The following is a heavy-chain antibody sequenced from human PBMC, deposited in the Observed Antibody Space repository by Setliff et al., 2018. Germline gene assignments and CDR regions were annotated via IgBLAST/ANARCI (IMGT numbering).Heavy chain of an antibody. Sequence: GASVKVSCKTSGYKFNDYAISWVRQGPGQGLEWMGWISGFNSYTQYSQKFKGRVTMTTDTSTTTAYMELRSLRSDDTAIYYCSRLVRFCTRTSCQRLSGDDYWGQGTLVTVSS. CDR2: ISGFNSYT. J-gene: IGHJ4*02. V-gene: IGHV1-18*01. CDR3: SRLVRFCTRTSCQRLSGDDY. CDR1: GYKFNDYA. D-gene: IGHD2-2*01.